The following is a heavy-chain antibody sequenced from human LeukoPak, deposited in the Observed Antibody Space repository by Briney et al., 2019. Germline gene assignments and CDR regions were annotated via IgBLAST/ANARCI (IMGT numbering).Heavy chain of an antibody. D-gene: IGHD1-14*01. CDR1: GYSISSGYY. CDR3: ARHGENPTPEYYYYYYMDV. Sequence: KPSETLSLTCAVSGYSISSGYYWVWIRQPPGKGLEWIGSIYHSGSTYYNPSLKSRVTISVDTSKNQFSLKLSSVTAADTAVYYCARHGENPTPEYYYYYYMDVWGKGTTVTVSS. J-gene: IGHJ6*03. CDR2: IYHSGST. V-gene: IGHV4-38-2*01.